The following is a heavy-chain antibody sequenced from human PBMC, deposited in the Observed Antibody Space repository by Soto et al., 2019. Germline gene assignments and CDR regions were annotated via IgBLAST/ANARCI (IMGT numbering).Heavy chain of an antibody. V-gene: IGHV1-18*04. CDR2: ISAYNGNT. CDR1: GYTFTIYG. Sequence: QVQLVQSGAEVKKPGASVKVSCKASGYTFTIYGISWVRQAPGQGLEWMEWISAYNGNTDYAQNLQDRVTLTTDASTSSVYMELRSLRSDDTAVYYCARVDYYDSSCYYGYWGQGTLITVSS. D-gene: IGHD3-22*01. CDR3: ARVDYYDSSCYYGY. J-gene: IGHJ4*02.